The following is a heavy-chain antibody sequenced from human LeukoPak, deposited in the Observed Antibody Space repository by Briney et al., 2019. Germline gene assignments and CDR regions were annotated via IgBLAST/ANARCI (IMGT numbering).Heavy chain of an antibody. CDR2: IRYDGSKK. CDR1: GFTFSDYG. J-gene: IGHJ3*02. V-gene: IGHV3-30*02. CDR3: AKTNRGGVGASRYAFDI. D-gene: IGHD1-26*01. Sequence: GGSLRLSCAASGFTFSDYGIPLVRQAPGKGLEWVAFIRYDGSKKYYADSVKGRFTISRDNSKNTLYLQMNSLGAEDTAVYYCAKTNRGGVGASRYAFDIWGQGTMVTVSS.